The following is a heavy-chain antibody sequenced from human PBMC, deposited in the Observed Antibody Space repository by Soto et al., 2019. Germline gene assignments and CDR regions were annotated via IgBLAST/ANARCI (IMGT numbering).Heavy chain of an antibody. Sequence: ASVKVSCNASGYTFTGYYIHWVRHAPGQRLEWMGIINPSGGSTSYAQKFKGRVTMTRDTSTSTVYMELSSLRSEDTAVYYCARGALRYFDRPFYYGMDVWGQGTTVTVS. CDR1: GYTFTGYY. CDR3: ARGALRYFDRPFYYGMDV. J-gene: IGHJ6*02. CDR2: INPSGGST. V-gene: IGHV1-46*01. D-gene: IGHD3-9*01.